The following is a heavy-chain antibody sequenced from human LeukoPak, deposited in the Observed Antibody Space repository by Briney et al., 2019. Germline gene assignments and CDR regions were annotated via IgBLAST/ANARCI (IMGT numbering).Heavy chain of an antibody. CDR2: ISYDGSNK. Sequence: PGRSLRLSCAASGFTFSSYAMHWVRQASGKGLEWVAVISYDGSNKYYADSVKGRFTISRDNSKNTLYLQMNSLRAEDTAVYYCARDPGRSYDILTGYPDFDYWGQGTLVTVSS. V-gene: IGHV3-30*04. D-gene: IGHD3-9*01. J-gene: IGHJ4*02. CDR1: GFTFSSYA. CDR3: ARDPGRSYDILTGYPDFDY.